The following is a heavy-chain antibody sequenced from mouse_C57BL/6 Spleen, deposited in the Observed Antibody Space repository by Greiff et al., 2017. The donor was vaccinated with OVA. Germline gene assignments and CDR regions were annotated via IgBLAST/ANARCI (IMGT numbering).Heavy chain of an antibody. J-gene: IGHJ2*01. V-gene: IGHV1-42*01. D-gene: IGHD1-1*01. CDR2: LNPSTGGT. CDR1: GYSFTGYY. Sequence: VQLQQSGPELVKPGASVKISCKASGYSFTGYYMNWVKQSPEKSLEWIGELNPSTGGTTYNQKFKAKATLTVDKSSSTAYMQLKSLTSEDSAVYYCARDYGSSYPDYWGQGTTLTVSS. CDR3: ARDYGSSYPDY.